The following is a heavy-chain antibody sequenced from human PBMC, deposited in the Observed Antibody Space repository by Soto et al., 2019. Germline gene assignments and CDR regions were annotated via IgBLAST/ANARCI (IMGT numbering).Heavy chain of an antibody. Sequence: SETLSLTCAVYGGSFSGYYWSWIRQPPGKGLEWIGEINHSGSPNYNPSLKSRVTISVDTSKNQFSLKLSSVTAADTAVYYCARSKGECSSTSCYYCGMDVWGQGTTVTVSS. CDR1: GGSFSGYY. CDR3: ARSKGECSSTSCYYCGMDV. CDR2: INHSGSP. J-gene: IGHJ6*02. D-gene: IGHD2-2*01. V-gene: IGHV4-34*01.